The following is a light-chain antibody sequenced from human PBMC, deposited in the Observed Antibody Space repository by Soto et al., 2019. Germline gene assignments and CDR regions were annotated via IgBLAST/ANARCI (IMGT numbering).Light chain of an antibody. CDR1: QSVSSY. Sequence: EIVLTQSPATLSLSPGERATLSCRASQSVSSYLAWYQQKPGQAPGLLIYDASNRATGIPARFSGSGSGTDFTLTISSLEPEDFAVYYCQQRSKWPKTFGQGTKV. J-gene: IGKJ1*01. V-gene: IGKV3-11*01. CDR2: DAS. CDR3: QQRSKWPKT.